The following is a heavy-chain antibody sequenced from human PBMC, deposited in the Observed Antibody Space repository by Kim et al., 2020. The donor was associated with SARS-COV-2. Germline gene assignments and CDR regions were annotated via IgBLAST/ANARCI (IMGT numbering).Heavy chain of an antibody. V-gene: IGHV1-46*01. CDR3: EREPERTGNLDY. J-gene: IGHJ4*02. D-gene: IGHD1-1*01. Sequence: NFAQNFQGRVTMTRDTATTTVYMELPSLRSEDTAVYYCEREPERTGNLDYWGQGTLVTVSS.